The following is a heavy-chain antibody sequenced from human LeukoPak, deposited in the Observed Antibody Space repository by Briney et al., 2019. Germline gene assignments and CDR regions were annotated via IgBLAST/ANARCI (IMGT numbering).Heavy chain of an antibody. CDR1: GGSISSYY. CDR3: ARVEIAVAGTFPNWFDP. CDR2: IYYSGST. Sequence: SETLSLTCTVSGGSISSYYWSWIRRPPGKGLEWIGYIYYSGSTNYNPSLKSRVTISVDTSKNQFSLKLSSVTAADTAVYYCARVEIAVAGTFPNWFDPWGQGTLVTVSS. J-gene: IGHJ5*02. D-gene: IGHD6-19*01. V-gene: IGHV4-59*01.